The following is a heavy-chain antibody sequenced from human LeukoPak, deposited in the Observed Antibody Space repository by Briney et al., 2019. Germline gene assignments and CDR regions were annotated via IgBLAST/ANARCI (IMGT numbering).Heavy chain of an antibody. J-gene: IGHJ4*02. CDR2: ISGSGGST. D-gene: IGHD3-22*01. Sequence: GGSLRLSCAASGFTFSSYAMSWVRQAPGKGLEWVSAISGSGGSTYYADSVKGRFTISRDNSKNMLYLQMNSLRAEDTAVYYCAKDRRSRYDSSGGGFDYWGQGTLVTVSS. CDR1: GFTFSSYA. CDR3: AKDRRSRYDSSGGGFDY. V-gene: IGHV3-23*01.